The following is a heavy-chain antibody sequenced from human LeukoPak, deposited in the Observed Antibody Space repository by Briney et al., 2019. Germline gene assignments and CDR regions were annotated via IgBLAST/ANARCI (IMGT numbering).Heavy chain of an antibody. CDR2: INPNSGGT. CDR3: ARDPGIAAAGTPDC. Sequence: GASVKVSCKASGYTFTGYYMHWVRQAPGQGLEWMGWINPNSGGTNYAQKFQGRVTMTRDTSISTAYMELSRLRSDDTAVYYCARDPGIAAAGTPDCWGQGTLVTVSS. V-gene: IGHV1-2*02. D-gene: IGHD6-13*01. CDR1: GYTFTGYY. J-gene: IGHJ4*02.